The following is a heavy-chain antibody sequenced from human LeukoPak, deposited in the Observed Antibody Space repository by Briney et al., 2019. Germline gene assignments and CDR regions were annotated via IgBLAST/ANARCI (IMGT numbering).Heavy chain of an antibody. CDR3: ASEDVDTGDF. D-gene: IGHD5-18*01. Sequence: GGSLRLSCAVSGFTLINCAIHWVRLAPGKGLEWVAFISHDGANKYFSHSVDGRFTVSRLNSQNTAYLQMSNLRPEDTAIYYCASEDVDTGDFWGQGTLVTVSS. CDR2: ISHDGANK. CDR1: GFTLINCA. V-gene: IGHV3-30*04. J-gene: IGHJ4*02.